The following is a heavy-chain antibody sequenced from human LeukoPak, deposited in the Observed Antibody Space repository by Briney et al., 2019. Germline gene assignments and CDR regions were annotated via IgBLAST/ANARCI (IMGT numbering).Heavy chain of an antibody. CDR2: IYYSGST. CDR1: GGSISSYY. Sequence: SETLSLTCTVSGGSISSYYWSWIRQPPGKGLEWIEYIYYSGSTNYNPSLKSRVTISVDTSKNQFSLKLSSVTAADTAVYYCARGTVQQQLPIDYWGQGTLVTVSS. J-gene: IGHJ4*02. D-gene: IGHD6-13*01. CDR3: ARGTVQQQLPIDY. V-gene: IGHV4-59*01.